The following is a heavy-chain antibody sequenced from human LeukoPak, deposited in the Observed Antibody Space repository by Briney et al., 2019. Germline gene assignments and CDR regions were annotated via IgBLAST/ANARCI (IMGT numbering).Heavy chain of an antibody. CDR3: ARPWLVQNYYYGMDV. J-gene: IGHJ6*04. D-gene: IGHD6-19*01. CDR1: GYTFTSYG. V-gene: IGHV1-18*04. CDR2: ISAYNGNT. Sequence: ASVKVSCKASGYTFTSYGISWVRQAPGQGLEWMGWISAYNGNTNYAQKLQGRVTMTTDTSTSTAYMELRSLRSEDTAVYYCARPWLVQNYYYGMDVWGKGTTVTVSS.